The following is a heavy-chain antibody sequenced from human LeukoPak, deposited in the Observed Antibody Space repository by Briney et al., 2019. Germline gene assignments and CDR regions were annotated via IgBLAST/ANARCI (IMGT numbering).Heavy chain of an antibody. Sequence: SETLSLTCTVSDGSINNYYWTWIRQPPGKGLEWIGCIHYSGSTNYNPSLKSRVTISIGTSKKDFSLKLTSVTAADTAMYYCARHEKQYSSSWTGFDPWGQGTLVTVSS. CDR3: ARHEKQYSSSWTGFDP. CDR2: IHYSGST. J-gene: IGHJ5*02. V-gene: IGHV4-59*08. CDR1: DGSINNYY. D-gene: IGHD6-13*01.